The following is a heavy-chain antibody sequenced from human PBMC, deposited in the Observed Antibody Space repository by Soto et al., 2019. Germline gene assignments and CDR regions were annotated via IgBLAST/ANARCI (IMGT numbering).Heavy chain of an antibody. J-gene: IGHJ3*02. CDR2: ISYDGSKK. V-gene: IGHV3-30-3*01. Sequence: AGSLRFSCAAFGFDFSDSAMHWVRQGPGKGLEWVAVISYDGSKKFYADSLQGRFTISKDNSRNTLYLQMTSLRAEDTAFYYCARPKLQRTPHAFDISGQGTMVTVSS. CDR3: ARPKLQRTPHAFDI. CDR1: GFDFSDSA.